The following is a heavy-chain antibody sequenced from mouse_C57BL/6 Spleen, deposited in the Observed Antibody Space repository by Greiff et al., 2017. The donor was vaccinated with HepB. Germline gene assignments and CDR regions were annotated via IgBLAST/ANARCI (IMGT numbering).Heavy chain of an antibody. CDR1: GYAFSSSW. J-gene: IGHJ1*03. CDR2: IYPGDGDT. Sequence: VQLQQSGPELVKPGASVKISCKASGYAFSSSWMNWVKQRPGKGLEWIGRIYPGDGDTNYNGKFKGKATLTADKSSSTAYMQLSSLPSEDSAVYFHARPITTVVGGYFDVWGTGTTVTVSS. V-gene: IGHV1-82*01. D-gene: IGHD1-1*01. CDR3: ARPITTVVGGYFDV.